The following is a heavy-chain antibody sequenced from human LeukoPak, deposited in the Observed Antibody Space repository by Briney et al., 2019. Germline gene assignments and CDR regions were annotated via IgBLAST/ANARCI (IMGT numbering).Heavy chain of an antibody. V-gene: IGHV3-23*01. J-gene: IGHJ4*02. CDR3: ARIATWTYLDS. Sequence: GGSLRLSCAASGFTFSSYAMSWVRQAPGKGLEWVSAISGSGGSAYFADSVKGRFTISRDNSKNTLYLQMNSLRAEDTAVYYCARIATWTYLDSWGQGTLVTVSS. CDR2: ISGSGGSA. CDR1: GFTFSSYA. D-gene: IGHD3/OR15-3a*01.